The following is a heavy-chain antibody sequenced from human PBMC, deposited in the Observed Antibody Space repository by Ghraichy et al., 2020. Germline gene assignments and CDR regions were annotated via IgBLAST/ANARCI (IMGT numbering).Heavy chain of an antibody. D-gene: IGHD1-26*01. CDR2: IFYTGST. Sequence: SETLSLTCTVSGGSVTSDSYYWSWIRRPPGKGLEWIGSIFYTGSTNYNPPLNSRVSISTSKNQFSLKLNSVTAADTTVYYCARAGRGSYESIYYWGQGTLVTVSS. CDR3: ARAGRGSYESIYY. J-gene: IGHJ4*02. CDR1: GGSVTSDSYY. V-gene: IGHV4-61*01.